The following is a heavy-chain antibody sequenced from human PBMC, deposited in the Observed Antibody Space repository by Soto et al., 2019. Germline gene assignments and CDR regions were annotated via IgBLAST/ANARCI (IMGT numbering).Heavy chain of an antibody. Sequence: QGPLQQSGPGLVKPSQTLSLTCAISGDSVSSDITSWNWIRQSPSRGLEWLGRTYYRSKWFHEYAATVTSRITINPDTSKNQFSLELNSMPPEDTAVYYCARGNALDVWGQGTVVTVSS. CDR1: GDSVSSDITS. CDR2: TYYRSKWFH. J-gene: IGHJ3*01. D-gene: IGHD3-10*01. V-gene: IGHV6-1*01. CDR3: ARGNALDV.